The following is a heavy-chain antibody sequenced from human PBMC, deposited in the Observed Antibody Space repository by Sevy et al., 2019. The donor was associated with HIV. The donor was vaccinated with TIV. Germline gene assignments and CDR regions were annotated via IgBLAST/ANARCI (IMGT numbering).Heavy chain of an antibody. J-gene: IGHJ6*02. CDR2: IYHSGTT. D-gene: IGHD2-21*02. Sequence: SETLSLTCAVSGYSISSGYYWGWIRQSPGKGLEWIGNIYHSGTTYYNPSLKSRVTISVDTSKNQFSLKLGSVTATDTAVYYCARASGGDKLDYYGMDVWGQGTTVTVSS. CDR1: GYSISSGYY. V-gene: IGHV4-38-2*01. CDR3: ARASGGDKLDYYGMDV.